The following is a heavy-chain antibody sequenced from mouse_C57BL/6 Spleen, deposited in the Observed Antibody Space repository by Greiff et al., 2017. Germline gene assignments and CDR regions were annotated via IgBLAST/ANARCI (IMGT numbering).Heavy chain of an antibody. CDR3: ARDHYDYDDGYYVDY. CDR1: GYSITSGYY. D-gene: IGHD2-4*01. J-gene: IGHJ2*01. V-gene: IGHV3-6*01. CDR2: ISYDGSN. Sequence: ESGPGLVKPSQSLSLTCSVTGYSITSGYYWNWIRQFPGNKLEWMGYISYDGSNNYNPSLKNRTSITRDTSKNQFFLKLNSVTTEDTATYYCARDHYDYDDGYYVDYWGQGTTLTVSS.